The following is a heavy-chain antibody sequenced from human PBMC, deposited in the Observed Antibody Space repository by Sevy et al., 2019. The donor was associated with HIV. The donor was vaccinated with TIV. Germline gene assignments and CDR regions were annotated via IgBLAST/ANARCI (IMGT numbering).Heavy chain of an antibody. Sequence: GGSLRLSCAASGFTFSSYAMHWVRQAPGKGLEWVAVISYDGSNKYYADSVKGRFTISRDNSKNTVYLQMNSLRAEDTAVYYCARVGAEGAAGIWGYFDYWGQGTLVTVSS. D-gene: IGHD6-13*01. V-gene: IGHV3-30-3*01. CDR3: ARVGAEGAAGIWGYFDY. J-gene: IGHJ4*02. CDR2: ISYDGSNK. CDR1: GFTFSSYA.